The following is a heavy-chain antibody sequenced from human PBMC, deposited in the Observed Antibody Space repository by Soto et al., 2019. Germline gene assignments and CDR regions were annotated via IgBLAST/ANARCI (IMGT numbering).Heavy chain of an antibody. CDR3: TTDSYSTIIVVRFDY. Sequence: GGSLRLSCAAAVCTFSNAWINWVRQAPGKGLEWVGRIKSKTDGGTADFAAPVKGRFAISRDDSKKTVYLQMNSLKTEDTAVYYCTTDSYSTIIVVRFDYWGHGTLVTVSS. D-gene: IGHD3-22*01. CDR2: IKSKTDGGTA. V-gene: IGHV3-15*07. J-gene: IGHJ4*01. CDR1: VCTFSNAW.